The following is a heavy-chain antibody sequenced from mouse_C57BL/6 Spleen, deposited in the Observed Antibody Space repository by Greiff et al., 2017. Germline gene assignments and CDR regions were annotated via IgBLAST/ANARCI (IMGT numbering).Heavy chain of an antibody. J-gene: IGHJ4*01. CDR3: ARVYGNGAYAMDY. V-gene: IGHV1-39*01. CDR1: GYSFTDYN. CDR2: INPKHGTT. Sequence: EVQLQQPGPALVKPGASVKISCKASGYSFTDYNMNWVKQSNGKSLEWIGDINPKHGTTSDNQKFKGKATLTVDQSSSTAYMPLNSLTSEFTAVYYCARVYGNGAYAMDYWGQGTSVTVSS. D-gene: IGHD2-1*01.